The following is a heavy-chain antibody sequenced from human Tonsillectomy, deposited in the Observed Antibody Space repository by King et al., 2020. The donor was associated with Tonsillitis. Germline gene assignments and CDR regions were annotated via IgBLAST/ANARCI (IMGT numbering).Heavy chain of an antibody. CDR1: GGTFSRYV. J-gene: IGHJ4*02. D-gene: IGHD3-22*01. Sequence: QLVQSGAEVKKPGSSVKVSCKASGGTFSRYVISWVRQAPGQGLEWMGGIIPIFGTPNYAQKFQGRVTITADETTNTAYMELSSLRSEDTAVYYCARDLTVEGYYYASRPVDYWGQGTLVTVSS. V-gene: IGHV1-69*12. CDR3: ARDLTVEGYYYASRPVDY. CDR2: IIPIFGTP.